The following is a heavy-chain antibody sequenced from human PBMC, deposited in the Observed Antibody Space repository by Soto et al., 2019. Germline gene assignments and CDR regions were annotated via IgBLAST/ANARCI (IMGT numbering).Heavy chain of an antibody. CDR1: GGTFSSYR. D-gene: IGHD6-13*01. V-gene: IGHV1-69*13. J-gene: IGHJ4*02. CDR3: VRDSGAKLSSS. CDR2: IVPIYRTA. Sequence: SVKVSCKASGGTFSSYRINWVRQAPGQGLEWVGGIVPIYRTADYAQKFRGRVTITADESARTSYMELRGLKSQDTAVYYCVRDSGAKLSSSWGQGTLVTVSS.